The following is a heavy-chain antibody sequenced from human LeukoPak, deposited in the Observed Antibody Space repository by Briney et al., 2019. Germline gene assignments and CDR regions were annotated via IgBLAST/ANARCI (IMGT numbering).Heavy chain of an antibody. CDR2: ISSSGTYI. CDR3: ASFGDGDIDPYDAFGI. Sequence: GGSLRLSCAASGFTFSSYSMNWVRQAPGKGLEWVSSISSSGTYIYYADSVKGRFTISRDNAKNSLYLQMNSLRAEDTAVYYCASFGDGDIDPYDAFGIWGQGTMVTVSS. D-gene: IGHD4-17*01. J-gene: IGHJ3*02. V-gene: IGHV3-21*01. CDR1: GFTFSSYS.